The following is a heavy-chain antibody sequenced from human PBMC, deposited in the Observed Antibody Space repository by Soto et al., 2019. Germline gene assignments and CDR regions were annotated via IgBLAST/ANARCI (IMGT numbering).Heavy chain of an antibody. J-gene: IGHJ6*02. CDR2: IYYSGST. D-gene: IGHD3-3*01. Sequence: SETLSLTCTVSGGSISSGGYYWSWIRQHPGKGLEWIGYIYYSGSTYYNPSLKSRVTISVGTSKNQFSLKLSSVTAADTAVYYCAREKVGTIFGVVMSYYYYGMDVWGQGTTVTVSS. CDR1: GGSISSGGYY. V-gene: IGHV4-31*03. CDR3: AREKVGTIFGVVMSYYYYGMDV.